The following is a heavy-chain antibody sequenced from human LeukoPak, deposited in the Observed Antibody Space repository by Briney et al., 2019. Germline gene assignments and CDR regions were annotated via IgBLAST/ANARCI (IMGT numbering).Heavy chain of an antibody. V-gene: IGHV3-53*05. CDR1: GFIVSSNY. D-gene: IGHD3-22*01. CDR2: IYSGGST. J-gene: IGHJ4*02. Sequence: PGGSLRLSCAASGFIVSSNYMSWVRQAPGKGLEWVSVIYSGGSTYYADSVKGRFTISRDNSKNTLFLQMNSLRAEDTAVFYCARGGYYYDSSAYNSWGQGTLVTVSS. CDR3: ARGGYYYDSSAYNS.